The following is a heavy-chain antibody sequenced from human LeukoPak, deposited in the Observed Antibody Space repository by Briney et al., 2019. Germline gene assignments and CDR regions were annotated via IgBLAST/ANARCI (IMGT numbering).Heavy chain of an antibody. V-gene: IGHV4-39*01. D-gene: IGHD2-2*01. CDR3: ARLHRHCSSTSCSDY. J-gene: IGHJ4*02. CDR2: IYYSGST. CDR1: GGSISSSSYY. Sequence: SETLSLTCTVSGGSISSSSYYWGWIRQPSGKGLEWIGSIYYSGSTYYNPSLKSRVTISVDTSKNQFSLKLSFVTAADTAVYYCARLHRHCSSTSCSDYWGQGTLVTVSS.